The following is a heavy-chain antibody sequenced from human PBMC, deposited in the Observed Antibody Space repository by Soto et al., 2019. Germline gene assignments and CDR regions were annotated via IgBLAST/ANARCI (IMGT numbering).Heavy chain of an antibody. CDR3: AKQRAGFGSGSDTYYFDY. Sequence: EVQLLESGGGLVQPGGSLRISCIGSGFTVRSNAMSWVRQAPGKGLEWVSAISGSGGTTYYADSVKGRFAVSRDNSNNTLYLQMNSLRAEDTAVYYCAKQRAGFGSGSDTYYFDYWGQGTLVTVSS. CDR2: ISGSGGTT. V-gene: IGHV3-23*01. J-gene: IGHJ4*02. D-gene: IGHD3-10*01. CDR1: GFTVRSNA.